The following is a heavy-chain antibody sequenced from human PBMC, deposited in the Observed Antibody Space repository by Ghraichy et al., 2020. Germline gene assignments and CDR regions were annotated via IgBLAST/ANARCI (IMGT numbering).Heavy chain of an antibody. CDR1: GFTFSTYW. D-gene: IGHD3-10*01. CDR2: INSDGSST. CDR3: ARDGVIGTRTFDY. J-gene: IGHJ4*02. Sequence: GGSLRLSCAASGFTFSTYWMHWVRQAPGKRLVWVSRINSDGSSTNYADSVKGRFTISRDNAKNTLYLQMNSLRTEDTAVYYCARDGVIGTRTFDYWGQGALVTVSS. V-gene: IGHV3-74*01.